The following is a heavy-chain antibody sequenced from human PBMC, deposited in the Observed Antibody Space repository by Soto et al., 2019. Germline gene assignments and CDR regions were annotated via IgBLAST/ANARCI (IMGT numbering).Heavy chain of an antibody. Sequence: QVQLVESGGGVVQPGRSLRLSCAASGFTFSSYAMHRVRQAPGKGLEWVAAISYDGSNKYYADSVKARFTISRDNSKNTLYLQMNSLRAEDTAVYYSARDRYNWNDSSYYYVMDVWGQGTTVTVSS. D-gene: IGHD1-20*01. CDR2: ISYDGSNK. J-gene: IGHJ6*02. V-gene: IGHV3-30-3*01. CDR1: GFTFSSYA. CDR3: ARDRYNWNDSSYYYVMDV.